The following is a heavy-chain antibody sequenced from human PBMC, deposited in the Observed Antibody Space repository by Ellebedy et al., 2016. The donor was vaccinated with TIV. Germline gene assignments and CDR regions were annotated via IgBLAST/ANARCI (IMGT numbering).Heavy chain of an antibody. CDR1: GYTFTSYG. D-gene: IGHD3-22*01. CDR2: ISAYNGNT. J-gene: IGHJ5*02. CDR3: ARLIVVVMAHWFDP. V-gene: IGHV1-18*01. Sequence: ASVKVSCXASGYTFTSYGISWVRQAPGQGLEWMGWISAYNGNTNYAQKFQGRVTITADESTSTAYMELSSLRSEDTAVYYCARLIVVVMAHWFDPWGQGTLVTVSS.